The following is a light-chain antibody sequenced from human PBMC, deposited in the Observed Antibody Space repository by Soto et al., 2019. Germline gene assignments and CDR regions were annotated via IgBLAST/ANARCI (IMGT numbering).Light chain of an antibody. V-gene: IGKV3-11*01. CDR1: QSVSSY. CDR3: QQRSKLPVT. J-gene: IGKJ5*01. Sequence: EIVLTQSPATLSSSPGERATLSCRASQSVSSYLAWYQQKPGQAPRLLIYDASNRATGIPARFSGSGSGTDFTLTISSLEPEDFAVYYCQQRSKLPVTFGQGTRLEIK. CDR2: DAS.